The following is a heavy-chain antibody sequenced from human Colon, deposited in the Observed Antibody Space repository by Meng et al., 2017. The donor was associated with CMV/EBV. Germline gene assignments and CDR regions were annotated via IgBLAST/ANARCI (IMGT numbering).Heavy chain of an antibody. D-gene: IGHD1-7*01. V-gene: IGHV3-23*01. CDR3: AKGLHKWNSLFDY. J-gene: IGHJ4*02. Sequence: LESGGGLGQPGGSLRLSCAGSGFSFSNYAMTWVRQAPGKGLEWVPVISGSADDTCYADSVKGRFTISRDNSKNTLYLQMSRLRGDDTAVYYCAKGLHKWNSLFDYSGQGTLVTVSS. CDR1: GFSFSNYA. CDR2: ISGSADDT.